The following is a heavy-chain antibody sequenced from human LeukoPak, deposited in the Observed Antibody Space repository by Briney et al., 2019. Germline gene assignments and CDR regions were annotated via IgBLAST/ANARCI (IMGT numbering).Heavy chain of an antibody. J-gene: IGHJ3*02. D-gene: IGHD3-22*01. CDR1: GFTVTSNY. CDR2: IYTGGTA. V-gene: IGHV3-53*01. CDR3: ARAGTVVLFGFDI. Sequence: PGGSLRLSCAASGFTVTSNYVTWVRQAPGKGLEWVSVIYTGGTAYHADSVKGRFTMSRDNSKNTVYLQMDSLRAEDTAVYYCARAGTVVLFGFDIWGQGTMVTVAS.